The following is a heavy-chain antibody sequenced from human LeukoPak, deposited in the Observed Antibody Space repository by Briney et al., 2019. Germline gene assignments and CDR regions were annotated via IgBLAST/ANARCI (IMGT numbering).Heavy chain of an antibody. V-gene: IGHV4-34*01. Sequence: SETLSLTCAVYGGSFSGYYWSWIRQPPGKGLEWIGEINHSGSTNYNPSLKSRVTISVDRSKNQFSLKLSSVTAADTAVYYCARVGIAGGYFDYWGQGTLVTVSS. J-gene: IGHJ4*02. CDR1: GGSFSGYY. CDR3: ARVGIAGGYFDY. CDR2: INHSGST. D-gene: IGHD3-16*01.